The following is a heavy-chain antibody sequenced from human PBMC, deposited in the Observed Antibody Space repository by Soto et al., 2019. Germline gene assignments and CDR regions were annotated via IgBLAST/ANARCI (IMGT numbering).Heavy chain of an antibody. D-gene: IGHD3-10*01. Sequence: SQTLSLTWVISGASVSSNSAGWNWIRQSPSRGLEWLGRTYYKSKWNNDYALSVKSRITINPDTSKNQFSLHLYSVTPEDTAVYYCTGITWFRGMDVWGQGTPVTVSS. CDR2: TYYKSKWNN. CDR3: TGITWFRGMDV. J-gene: IGHJ6*02. V-gene: IGHV6-1*01. CDR1: GASVSSNSAG.